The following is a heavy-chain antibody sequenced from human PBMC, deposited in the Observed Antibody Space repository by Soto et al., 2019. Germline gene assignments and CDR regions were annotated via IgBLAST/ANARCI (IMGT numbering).Heavy chain of an antibody. CDR1: GGSVSSGSYF. CDR2: AYYSGST. CDR3: ARDPNYGWGSFDY. Sequence: SETLSLTCTVSGGSVSSGSYFWSWIRQPPWKGLEWIGYAYYSGSTKYNPSLKGRVTTSVDTSNNQFSLKLTSVTAADTAVYYCARDPNYGWGSFDYWRQGXVVTVSS. J-gene: IGHJ4*02. V-gene: IGHV4-61*01. D-gene: IGHD3-16*01.